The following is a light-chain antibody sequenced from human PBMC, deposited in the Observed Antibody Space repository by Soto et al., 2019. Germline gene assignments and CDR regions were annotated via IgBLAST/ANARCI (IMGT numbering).Light chain of an antibody. Sequence: QSVLTQPPSASGTPGQRVTISCSGSSSNIGSHTVNWYQQLPGRAPQLLIYTDNQRPSGVPDRFSGSKSGTSASLAISGLQSEDEADYYCAAWDDSLNGVVFGGGTQLTVL. J-gene: IGLJ2*01. CDR2: TDN. V-gene: IGLV1-44*01. CDR1: SSNIGSHT. CDR3: AAWDDSLNGVV.